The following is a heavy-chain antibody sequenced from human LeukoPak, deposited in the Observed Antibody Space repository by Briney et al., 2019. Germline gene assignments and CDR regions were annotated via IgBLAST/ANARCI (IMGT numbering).Heavy chain of an antibody. V-gene: IGHV1-69*04. CDR2: IIPIFGIA. J-gene: IGHJ4*02. Sequence: GASVKVSCKASGGTFSSYAISWVRQAPGQGLEWMGRIIPIFGIANYAQKFQGRVTITADKSTSTAYKELSSLRSEDTAVYYCARDSPPYCGGDCYPDYWGQGTLVTVSS. CDR1: GGTFSSYA. D-gene: IGHD2-21*02. CDR3: ARDSPPYCGGDCYPDY.